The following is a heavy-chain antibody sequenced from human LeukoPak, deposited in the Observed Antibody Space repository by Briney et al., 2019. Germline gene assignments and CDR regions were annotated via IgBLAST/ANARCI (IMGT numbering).Heavy chain of an antibody. CDR3: AKTDWNDGGAFDI. Sequence: PGGSLRLSCAASGFTFSSYSMNWVRQAPGKGLEWVSAISGSGGSTYYADSVKGRFTISRDNSKNTLYLQMNSLRAEDTAVYYCAKTDWNDGGAFDIWGQGTMVTVSS. J-gene: IGHJ3*02. CDR1: GFTFSSYS. D-gene: IGHD1-1*01. V-gene: IGHV3-23*01. CDR2: ISGSGGST.